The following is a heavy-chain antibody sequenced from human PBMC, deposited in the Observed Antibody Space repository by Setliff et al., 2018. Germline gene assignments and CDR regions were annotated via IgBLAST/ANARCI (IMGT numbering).Heavy chain of an antibody. CDR3: VRQGLDTGRTRWWFDP. J-gene: IGHJ5*02. CDR2: VYTSGST. V-gene: IGHV4-59*08. D-gene: IGHD5-18*01. CDR1: GGSIGHYY. Sequence: PSETLSLTCIVSGGSIGHYYWNWIRQPPGKGLEWIGYVYTSGSTNYNPSLKSRVTISVDTSKNQLSLRLNSVTAADTAVYYCVRQGLDTGRTRWWFDPWGQGTLVTVSS.